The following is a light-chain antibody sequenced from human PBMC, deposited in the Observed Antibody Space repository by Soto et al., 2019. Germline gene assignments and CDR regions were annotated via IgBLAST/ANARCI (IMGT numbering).Light chain of an antibody. Sequence: DTQITQSPSSLSALLGDRVTLTCRPSQGISSWLAWYQQKPGKAPKLLIYAASSLQSGVPSRFSGSGSGTDFTLTISSLQPEDFATYYCQQANSFPITFGGGTRLDIK. V-gene: IGKV1-12*01. CDR2: AAS. J-gene: IGKJ5*01. CDR1: QGISSW. CDR3: QQANSFPIT.